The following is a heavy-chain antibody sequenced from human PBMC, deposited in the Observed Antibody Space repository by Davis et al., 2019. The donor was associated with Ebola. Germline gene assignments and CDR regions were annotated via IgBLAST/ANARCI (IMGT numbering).Heavy chain of an antibody. CDR2: ISYDGNKK. J-gene: IGHJ4*02. Sequence: GESLKISCVGSGFTFSTFAMHWVRQAPGRGLEWVALISYDGNKKFYTDSVKGRFTISRENSENTLYLQMDSLRVEDTAVYYCARARGQMIINPFLDYWGQGTLVTVSS. CDR3: ARARGQMIINPFLDY. V-gene: IGHV3-30-3*01. CDR1: GFTFSTFA. D-gene: IGHD3-22*01.